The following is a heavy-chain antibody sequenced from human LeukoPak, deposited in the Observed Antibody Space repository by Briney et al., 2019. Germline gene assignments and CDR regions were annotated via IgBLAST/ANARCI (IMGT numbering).Heavy chain of an antibody. V-gene: IGHV4-34*01. D-gene: IGHD2-15*01. CDR1: GGSFSGYY. CDR2: INHSGST. Sequence: SETLSLTCAVYGGSFSGYYWSWIRQPPGKGLEWIGEINHSGSTNSNPSLKSRVTISVDTSKNQFSLKLSSVTAADTAMYYWARSLRGYCSGGSCYSGYFQHWGQGTLVTVSS. CDR3: ARSLRGYCSGGSCYSGYFQH. J-gene: IGHJ1*01.